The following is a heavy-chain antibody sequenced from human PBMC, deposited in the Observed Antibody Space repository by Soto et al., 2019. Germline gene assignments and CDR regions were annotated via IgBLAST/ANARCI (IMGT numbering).Heavy chain of an antibody. J-gene: IGHJ4*02. D-gene: IGHD3-3*01. CDR3: ARAQDFWGGRQQPIDS. Sequence: SETLSLTCAVSGYSISSGYYWGWIRQPPGKGLEWIGSIYHSGSTYYNPSLKSRVTISVDTSKNQFSLKLSSVTAADTAVYYCARAQDFWGGRQQPIDSWGQGTLVTVSS. V-gene: IGHV4-38-2*01. CDR2: IYHSGST. CDR1: GYSISSGYY.